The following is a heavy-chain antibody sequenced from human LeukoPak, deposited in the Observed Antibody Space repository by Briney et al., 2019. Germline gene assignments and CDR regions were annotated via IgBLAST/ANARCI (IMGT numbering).Heavy chain of an antibody. V-gene: IGHV4-59*08. J-gene: IGHJ3*02. CDR1: GGSISSYY. D-gene: IGHD3-3*01. Sequence: SETLSLTCTVSGGSISSYYWSWIRQPPGKGLEWIGYIYYSGSTYYNPSLKSRVTISVDTSKNQFSLKLSSVTAADTAVYYCARRYYDFWSGYYPAAFDIWGQGTMVTVSS. CDR3: ARRYYDFWSGYYPAAFDI. CDR2: IYYSGST.